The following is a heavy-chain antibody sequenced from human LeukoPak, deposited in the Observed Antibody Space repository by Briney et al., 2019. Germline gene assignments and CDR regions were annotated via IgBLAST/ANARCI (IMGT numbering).Heavy chain of an antibody. CDR1: GYTFSSYD. Sequence: ASVKVSCRASGYTFSSYDINWVRQATGQGLEWMGWMNPNSGNTGYAQKFQGRVTMTRNTSISTAYMELSSLRSEDTAVYYCARRNYGSPRWFDPWGQGTLVTVSS. CDR2: MNPNSGNT. CDR3: ARRNYGSPRWFDP. V-gene: IGHV1-8*01. D-gene: IGHD3-10*01. J-gene: IGHJ5*02.